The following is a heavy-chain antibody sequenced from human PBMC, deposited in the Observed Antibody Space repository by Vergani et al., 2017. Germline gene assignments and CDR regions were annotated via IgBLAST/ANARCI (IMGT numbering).Heavy chain of an antibody. CDR2: ISAYNGNT. CDR1: GYTFTSYG. Sequence: QVQLVQSGAEVKKPGASVKVSCKASGYTFTSYGISWVRQAPGQGLEWMGWISAYNGNTNYAQKLQGRVTLTTDTSTSTAYMERRSLRSDDTAVYYCAREASGFGEPPALRYYYYYMDGWGKGTTVTVSS. D-gene: IGHD3-10*01. V-gene: IGHV1-18*01. J-gene: IGHJ6*03. CDR3: AREASGFGEPPALRYYYYYMDG.